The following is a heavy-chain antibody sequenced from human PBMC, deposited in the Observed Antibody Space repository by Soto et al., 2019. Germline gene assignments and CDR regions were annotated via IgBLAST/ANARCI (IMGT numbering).Heavy chain of an antibody. CDR2: INADGSEK. D-gene: IGHD3-22*01. J-gene: IGHJ4*02. Sequence: VQMVESGGGVVHPGGSLRLSCAVSGFTFADYAVHWVRQSAGKGLEWVSFINADGSEKYYADSVRGRLTISRDNSKDSFYLQMNSLRLEDTAMYYCAKAKFYYDSSPYDSWGQGTLVTVSS. CDR1: GFTFADYA. V-gene: IGHV3-43*02. CDR3: AKAKFYYDSSPYDS.